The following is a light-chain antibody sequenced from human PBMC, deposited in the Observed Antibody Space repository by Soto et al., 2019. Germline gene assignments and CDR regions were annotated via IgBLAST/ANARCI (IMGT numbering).Light chain of an antibody. CDR2: KAS. CDR1: QSISSW. Sequence: DIQMTQSPSTLSESVGDRVTINCRASQSISSWLAWYQQKPGTAPKLLIYKASTLESGVPSRFSGSGSGTEFTLTISSLQPDDFATYYCQQYNSNSAFGQGTKVEIK. J-gene: IGKJ1*01. V-gene: IGKV1-5*03. CDR3: QQYNSNSA.